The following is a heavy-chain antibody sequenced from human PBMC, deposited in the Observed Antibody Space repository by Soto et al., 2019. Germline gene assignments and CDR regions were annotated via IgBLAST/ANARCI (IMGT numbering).Heavy chain of an antibody. Sequence: QVQLVESGGGVVQPRRSPRLSCAASGFTFSSYAMHWVRQAPGKGLEWVAVISYDGSKKYYADSVKGRFTISRDNSKNTLYLQMNSLRAEDTAVYYCARDPGSYFDYWGQGTLVTVSS. D-gene: IGHD3-10*01. CDR1: GFTFSSYA. CDR3: ARDPGSYFDY. V-gene: IGHV3-30-3*01. J-gene: IGHJ4*02. CDR2: ISYDGSKK.